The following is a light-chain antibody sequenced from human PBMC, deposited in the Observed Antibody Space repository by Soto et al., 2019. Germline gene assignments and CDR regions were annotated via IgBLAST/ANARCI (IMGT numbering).Light chain of an antibody. CDR1: SSDVGAYNF. CDR3: SSYTTSSTGV. CDR2: EVS. V-gene: IGLV2-14*01. J-gene: IGLJ3*02. Sequence: QSALTQPASVSGSPGQSITISCTGTSSDVGAYNFVSWYQQRPDKAPKLIIYEVSNRPSGVSNRFFGSKSGNTASLTISGLQAGDEADYYCSSYTTSSTGVFGAGTKVTVL.